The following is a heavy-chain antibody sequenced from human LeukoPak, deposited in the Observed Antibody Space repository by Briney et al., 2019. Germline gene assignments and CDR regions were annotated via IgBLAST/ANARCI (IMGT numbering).Heavy chain of an antibody. CDR3: ARVIAAAGTMDFDY. CDR2: IYHSGST. D-gene: IGHD6-13*01. CDR1: GYSISSGYY. J-gene: IGHJ4*02. V-gene: IGHV4-38-2*02. Sequence: SETLSLTCTVSGYSISSGYYWGWIRQPPGKGLEWIGSIYHSGSTYYNPSLKSRVTISVDTSKNQFSLKLSSVTAADTAVYYCARVIAAAGTMDFDYWGQGTLVTVSS.